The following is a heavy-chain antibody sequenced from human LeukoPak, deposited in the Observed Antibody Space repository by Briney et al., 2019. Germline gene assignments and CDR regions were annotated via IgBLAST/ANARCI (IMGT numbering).Heavy chain of an antibody. CDR3: TTGNWGPY. D-gene: IGHD7-27*01. Sequence: GGSLRLSCAASGFAFSDAWMNWVRQAPGKGLEWVGRIKRKTDGGTTDYAAPVKGRFTISRDDSKNTLYLQMNSLKTEDTAVYYCTTGNWGPYWGQGTLVTVSS. CDR2: IKRKTDGGTT. J-gene: IGHJ4*02. V-gene: IGHV3-15*07. CDR1: GFAFSDAW.